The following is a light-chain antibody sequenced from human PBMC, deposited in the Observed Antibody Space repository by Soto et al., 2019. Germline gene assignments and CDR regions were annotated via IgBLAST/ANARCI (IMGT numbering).Light chain of an antibody. CDR2: EVN. CDR1: SSNVGSYKL. J-gene: IGLJ1*01. CDR3: CSYAGSSNV. Sequence: QSVLTQPASVSGSPGQSITISCTGTSSNVGSYKLVSWYQQHPGKAPKLMIFEVNKRPSGVSNRFSGSKSGNTASLTISGLKVEDEADYYCCSYAGSSNVFGTGTKVTVL. V-gene: IGLV2-23*02.